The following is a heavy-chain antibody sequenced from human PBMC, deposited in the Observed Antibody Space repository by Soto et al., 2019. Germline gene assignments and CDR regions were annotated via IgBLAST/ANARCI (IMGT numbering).Heavy chain of an antibody. Sequence: SQTLSRTCLVSGESISSSSYYWVLIRQPPGKGLEWIGSIYYSGRTYYNPSFKSRVTISIDTSKNQFSLKLSSVTATDTAVYYCARQRTTVVTQAYFDHWGQGALVTVSS. D-gene: IGHD2-21*02. V-gene: IGHV4-39*01. CDR2: IYYSGRT. CDR1: GESISSSSYY. CDR3: ARQRTTVVTQAYFDH. J-gene: IGHJ4*02.